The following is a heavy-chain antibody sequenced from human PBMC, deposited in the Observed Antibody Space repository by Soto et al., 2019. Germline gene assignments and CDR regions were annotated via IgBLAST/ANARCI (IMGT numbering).Heavy chain of an antibody. D-gene: IGHD1-1*01. V-gene: IGHV1-69*02. CDR1: GGTFSSQT. CDR3: ASPAVNDLDADSSAFDI. J-gene: IGHJ3*02. CDR2: VIPIIGEG. Sequence: QVQLVQSGAEVKEPGSSVKVSCKVSGGTFSSQTINWVRQVPGQGLEWMGSVIPIIGEGKYAQSFLGRVTIPADGPTSTAYRGLSSLRSEDTAVYYCASPAVNDLDADSSAFDIWGQGTMVTVSS.